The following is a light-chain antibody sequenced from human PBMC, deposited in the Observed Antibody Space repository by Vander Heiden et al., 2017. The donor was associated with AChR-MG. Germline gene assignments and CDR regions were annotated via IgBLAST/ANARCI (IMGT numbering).Light chain of an antibody. J-gene: IGKJ4*01. CDR2: WAS. CDR3: QQNDSAPLT. CDR1: QNVLYSSNNKNY. V-gene: IGKV4-1*01. Sequence: DIVMTQSPDSLTVSLGERATINCKSSQNVLYSSNNKNYLAWYQQKPGQPPKLLIYWASTRESGVPDRFSGSGSATDFTLTISSLQAEDVAVYYCQQNDSAPLTFGGGTKVEIK.